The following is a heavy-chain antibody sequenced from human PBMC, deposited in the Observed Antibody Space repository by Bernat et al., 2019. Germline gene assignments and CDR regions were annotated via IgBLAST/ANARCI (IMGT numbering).Heavy chain of an antibody. V-gene: IGHV5-10-1*03. CDR1: GYSFTSYW. CDR3: ARHRFQGVIIIDY. Sequence: EVQLVQSGAEVKKPGESLRISCKGSGYSFTSYWISWVRQMPGKGLEWMGRIDPSDSYINYSPSFQGHVTVSADRSIYTAYLQWNSLKASDTAMYYCARHRFQGVIIIDYWGQGTLVTVSS. J-gene: IGHJ4*02. CDR2: IDPSDSYI. D-gene: IGHD3-10*01.